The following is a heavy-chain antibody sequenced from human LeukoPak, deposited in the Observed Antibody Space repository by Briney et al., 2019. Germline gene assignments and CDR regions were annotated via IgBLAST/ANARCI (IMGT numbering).Heavy chain of an antibody. D-gene: IGHD6-19*01. CDR2: ISGSGGST. Sequence: GGSLRLSCAASGFTFSNYAVSWVRQFPGKGLEWVSAISGSGGSTYYADSVKGRFTISRDNSKSTLHLQMNSLRAEDTAVYYCAKGPLTEVAGTTWDYWGQGTLVTVSS. J-gene: IGHJ4*02. CDR3: AKGPLTEVAGTTWDY. CDR1: GFTFSNYA. V-gene: IGHV3-23*01.